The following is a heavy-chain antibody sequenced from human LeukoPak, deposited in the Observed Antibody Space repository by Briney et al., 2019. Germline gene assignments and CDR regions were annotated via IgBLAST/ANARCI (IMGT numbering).Heavy chain of an antibody. J-gene: IGHJ4*02. D-gene: IGHD5-18*01. Sequence: PSETLSLTCTVSGGSISSSSYYWGWIRQPPGKGLEWIGSIYYSGSTYYNPSLKSRVTISVDTSKNQFSLKLNSVTAADTAVYYCARGSLRGYSYGFNYWGQGTLVTVSS. CDR3: ARGSLRGYSYGFNY. V-gene: IGHV4-39*07. CDR1: GGSISSSSYY. CDR2: IYYSGST.